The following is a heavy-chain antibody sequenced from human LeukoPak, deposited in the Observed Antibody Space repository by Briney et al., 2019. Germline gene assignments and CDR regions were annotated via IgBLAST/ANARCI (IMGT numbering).Heavy chain of an antibody. CDR3: ARESYGGNHAFDY. J-gene: IGHJ4*02. CDR1: GFGFAAYG. D-gene: IGHD4-23*01. V-gene: IGHV3-30*02. Sequence: GGSLRLSCEVSGFGFAAYGMHWVRQAPGKGLDWVAFIQYHGDEAFYAESLEGRFTISRDNSKNTLYLQMNSLRAEDTAVYYCARESYGGNHAFDYWGQGTLVTVSS. CDR2: IQYHGDEA.